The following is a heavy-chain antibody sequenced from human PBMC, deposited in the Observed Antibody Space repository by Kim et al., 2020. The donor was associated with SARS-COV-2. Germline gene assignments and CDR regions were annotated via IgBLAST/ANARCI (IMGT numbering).Heavy chain of an antibody. CDR1: GFTFGARV. CDR3: AKDDGAGSIDY. CDR2: ISWNGDTT. V-gene: IGHV3-9*01. J-gene: IGHJ4*02. Sequence: GGSLRLSYAASGFTFGARVMHWVRQAPGKGLECVSTISWNGDTTAYADSVRGRFTVSRDNTKNSLFVQMDSLRVEDTAIYYCAKDDGAGSIDYWGQGALVTVSS. D-gene: IGHD3-10*01.